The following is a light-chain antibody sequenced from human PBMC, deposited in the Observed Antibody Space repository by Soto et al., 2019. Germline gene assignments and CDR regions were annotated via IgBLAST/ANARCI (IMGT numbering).Light chain of an antibody. CDR2: DAS. CDR3: QQRSNWPIT. Sequence: VMTQSSDTLSASPGERVSLSCRASQSVNHNLAWYQQKPGQAPRLLIYDASNRATGIPARFSGSGSGTDFTLTISSLEPEDFAVYYCQQRSNWPITFGQGTRLEIK. V-gene: IGKV3-11*01. CDR1: QSVNHN. J-gene: IGKJ5*01.